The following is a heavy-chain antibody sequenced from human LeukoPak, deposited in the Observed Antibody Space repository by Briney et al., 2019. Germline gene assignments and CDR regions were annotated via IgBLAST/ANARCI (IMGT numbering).Heavy chain of an antibody. CDR1: GFTFSSYA. Sequence: GGSLRLSCAASGFTFSSYAMHWVRQAPGKGLEWVAVISYDGSNKYYADSVKGRFTISRDNAKNSLYLQMNSLRAEDTAVYYCARGKLWLNYWGQGTLVTVSS. V-gene: IGHV3-30*04. J-gene: IGHJ4*02. D-gene: IGHD5-18*01. CDR2: ISYDGSNK. CDR3: ARGKLWLNY.